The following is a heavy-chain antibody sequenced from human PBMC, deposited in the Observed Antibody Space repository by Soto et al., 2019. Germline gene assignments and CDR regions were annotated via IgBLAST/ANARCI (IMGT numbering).Heavy chain of an antibody. CDR2: INPNSGGT. CDR3: ARSGNFYPRYYYYYGMDV. Sequence: ASVKVSCKASGYTFTGYYMHWVRQAPGQGLEWMGWINPNSGGTNYAQRFQGWVTMTRDTSISTAYMELSRPRSDDTAVYYCARSGNFYPRYYYYYGMDVWGQGTTVTVSS. V-gene: IGHV1-2*04. CDR1: GYTFTGYY. J-gene: IGHJ6*02. D-gene: IGHD3-10*01.